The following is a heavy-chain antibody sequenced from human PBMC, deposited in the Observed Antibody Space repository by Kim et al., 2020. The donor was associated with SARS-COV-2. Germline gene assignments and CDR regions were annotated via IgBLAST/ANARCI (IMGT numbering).Heavy chain of an antibody. CDR2: ISYDGSNK. D-gene: IGHD1-26*01. CDR3: ARVKGGSYFNAFDI. J-gene: IGHJ3*02. V-gene: IGHV3-30*04. CDR1: GSTFSSYA. Sequence: GGSLRLSCAASGSTFSSYAMHWVRQAPGKGLEWVAVISYDGSNKYYADSVKGRFTISRDNSKNTLYLQMNSLRAEDTAVYYCARVKGGSYFNAFDIWGQGTMVTISS.